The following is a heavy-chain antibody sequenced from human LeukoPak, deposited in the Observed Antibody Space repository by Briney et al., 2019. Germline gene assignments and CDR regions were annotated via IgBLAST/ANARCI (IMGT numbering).Heavy chain of an antibody. Sequence: GXSLRXXCAASGFTFSSYWMSWVRQAPGKGLEWVANIKQDGSEKYYVDSVKGRFTISRDNAKNSLYLQMNSLRAEDTAVYYCARGYSGYDPVDYWGQGTLVTVSS. J-gene: IGHJ4*02. CDR2: IKQDGSEK. CDR3: ARGYSGYDPVDY. V-gene: IGHV3-7*01. D-gene: IGHD5-12*01. CDR1: GFTFSSYW.